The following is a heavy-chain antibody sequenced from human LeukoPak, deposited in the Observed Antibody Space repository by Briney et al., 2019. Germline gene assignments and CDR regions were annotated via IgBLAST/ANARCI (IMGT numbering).Heavy chain of an antibody. CDR3: ARDKPYSSSWEPNWFDP. Sequence: ASVKVSCKAPGGTFSSYTISWVRQAPGQGLEWMGRIIPILGIANYAQKFQGRVTITADKSTSTAYMELSSLRSEDTAVYYCARDKPYSSSWEPNWFDPWGQGTLVTVSS. CDR1: GGTFSSYT. V-gene: IGHV1-69*04. J-gene: IGHJ5*02. D-gene: IGHD6-13*01. CDR2: IIPILGIA.